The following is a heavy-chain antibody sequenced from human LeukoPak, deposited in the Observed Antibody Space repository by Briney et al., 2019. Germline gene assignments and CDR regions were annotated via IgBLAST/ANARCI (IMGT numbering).Heavy chain of an antibody. CDR1: GFTFSSYA. J-gene: IGHJ4*01. Sequence: GGSLRLSCAASGFTFSSYAMSWVRQAPGKGLEWVSAISGSGGSTYYADSVKGRFTISGDNSKNTLYLQMNSLRAEDTAVYYCAKRNPGLWSRPDDYWGQEPWSPSPQ. CDR2: ISGSGGST. V-gene: IGHV3-23*01. D-gene: IGHD1-14*01. CDR3: AKRNPGLWSRPDDY.